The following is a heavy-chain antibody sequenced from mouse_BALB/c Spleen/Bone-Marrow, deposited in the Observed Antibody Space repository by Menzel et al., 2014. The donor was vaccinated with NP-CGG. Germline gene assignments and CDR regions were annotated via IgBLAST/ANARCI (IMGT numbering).Heavy chain of an antibody. D-gene: IGHD2-14*01. V-gene: IGHV3-6*02. Sequence: EVQLQESGPGPVKPSQSLSLTCSVTGYSITSGYFWNWIRQFPGNKLEWMGYISFDGSNNYNPSLKNRISITRDTSKNQFFLKLSSVTTEDSSTCYCARTYYRYGAYYFDCWGQGTTLTVSS. CDR1: GYSITSGYF. CDR3: ARTYYRYGAYYFDC. CDR2: ISFDGSN. J-gene: IGHJ2*01.